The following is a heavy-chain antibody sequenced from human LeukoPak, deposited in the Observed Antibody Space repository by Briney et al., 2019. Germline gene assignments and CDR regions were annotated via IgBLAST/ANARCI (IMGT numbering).Heavy chain of an antibody. D-gene: IGHD2-2*01. V-gene: IGHV1-2*06. CDR3: AREVDQPLKMEDDAFDI. Sequence: AAVKVSCKASGGTFSSYAISWVRQAPGQGREWMGRINPNSGGTNYAQKFQGRVTMTRDTSISTAYMELSRLRSDDTAVYYCAREVDQPLKMEDDAFDIWGQGTMVTVSS. J-gene: IGHJ3*02. CDR1: GGTFSSYA. CDR2: INPNSGGT.